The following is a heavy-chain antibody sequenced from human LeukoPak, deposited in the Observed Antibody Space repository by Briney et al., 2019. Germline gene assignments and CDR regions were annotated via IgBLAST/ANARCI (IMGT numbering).Heavy chain of an antibody. CDR1: GGSISSGGYY. V-gene: IGHV4-31*03. D-gene: IGHD4-17*01. CDR2: IYYSGTA. J-gene: IGHJ4*02. CDR3: ARFSNDHGVKFDY. Sequence: PSETLSLTCTVSGGSISSGGYYWSWVRQHPEKGLEWIGYIYYSGTAYYNPSLKSRVIMSVDTSKNQFSLKLDSVTAADTAVYYCARFSNDHGVKFDYWGQGTLVTVSS.